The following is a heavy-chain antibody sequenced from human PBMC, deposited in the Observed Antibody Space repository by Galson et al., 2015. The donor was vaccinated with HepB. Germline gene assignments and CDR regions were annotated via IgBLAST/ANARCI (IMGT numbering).Heavy chain of an antibody. CDR3: TTGGLYYYDSSGYYYFDY. Sequence: SLRLSCAASGFTFSNAWMSWVRQALGKGLEWVGRIKSKTDGGTTDYAAPVKGRFTISRDDSKNTLYLQMNSLKTEDTAVYYCTTGGLYYYDSSGYYYFDYSGQGTLVTVSS. CDR2: IKSKTDGGTT. CDR1: GFTFSNAW. J-gene: IGHJ4*02. D-gene: IGHD3-22*01. V-gene: IGHV3-15*01.